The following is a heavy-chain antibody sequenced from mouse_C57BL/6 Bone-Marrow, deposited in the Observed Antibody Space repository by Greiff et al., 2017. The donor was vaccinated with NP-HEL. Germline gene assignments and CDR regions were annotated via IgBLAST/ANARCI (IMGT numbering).Heavy chain of an antibody. CDR3: ARRGNYGSD. Sequence: DVQLQESGPGLVKPSQSLSLTCSVTGYSITSGYYWNWIRQFPGNKLEWMGYISYDGSNNYNPSLKNRISITRDTSKNQFFLKLNSVTTEDTATYYCARRGNYGSDWGQGTTLTVSS. V-gene: IGHV3-6*01. CDR1: GYSITSGYY. CDR2: ISYDGSN. J-gene: IGHJ2*01. D-gene: IGHD1-1*01.